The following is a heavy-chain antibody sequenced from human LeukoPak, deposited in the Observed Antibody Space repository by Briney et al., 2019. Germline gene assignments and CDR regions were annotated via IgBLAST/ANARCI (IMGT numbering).Heavy chain of an antibody. J-gene: IGHJ4*02. D-gene: IGHD4-17*01. CDR1: GFTFSSYA. V-gene: IGHV3-30-3*02. CDR3: AQAGSLDYAVGN. CDR2: ISYDGSNK. Sequence: PGGSLRLSCAASGFTFSSYAMHWVRQAPGKGLEWVAVISYDGSNKYYADSVKGRFTISRDNSKNTLYLQMNNLRAEDTAVYYCAQAGSLDYAVGNWGQGTLVTVSS.